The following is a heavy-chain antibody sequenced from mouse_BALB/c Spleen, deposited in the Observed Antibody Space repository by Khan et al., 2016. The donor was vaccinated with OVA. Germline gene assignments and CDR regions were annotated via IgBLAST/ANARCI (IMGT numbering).Heavy chain of an antibody. CDR2: VNPYNGIT. CDR1: GYSFTDFT. V-gene: IGHV1-18*01. CDR3: VRGGALY. Sequence: VQLQQSGPELVKPGASMKISCKASGYSFTDFTMNWVKQSHGKNLEWIGLVNPYNGITIYNQKFKGKATLTVDKSSCTAYMELLSLTFEDSAVYFCVRGGALYWGQGTTLTVST. J-gene: IGHJ2*01.